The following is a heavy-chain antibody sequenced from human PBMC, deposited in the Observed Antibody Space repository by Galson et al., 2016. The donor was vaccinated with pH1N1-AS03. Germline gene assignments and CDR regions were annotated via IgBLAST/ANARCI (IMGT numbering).Heavy chain of an antibody. CDR2: INSDGRDT. J-gene: IGHJ4*02. CDR3: ARVLVGAAGCDY. CDR1: GFIFSHYW. V-gene: IGHV3-74*01. Sequence: SLRLSCAVSGFIFSHYWMYWVRQAPGKGLEWVSRINSDGRDTYYADSVKGRFTISRSNAKNTLFLQMNSLRGDDTALYYCARVLVGAAGCDYWGQGTLVTVSS. D-gene: IGHD2-15*01.